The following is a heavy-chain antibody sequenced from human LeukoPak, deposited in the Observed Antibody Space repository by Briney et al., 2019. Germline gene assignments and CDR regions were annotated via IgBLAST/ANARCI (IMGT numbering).Heavy chain of an antibody. V-gene: IGHV3-23*01. CDR3: ARYCSSTSCYRSPDAFDI. Sequence: GGSLRLSCAASGFTFSSYAMSWVRQAPGKGLEWVPAISGSGGSTYYADSVKGRFTISRDNSKNTLYLQMNSLRAEDTAVYYCARYCSSTSCYRSPDAFDIWGQGTMVTVSS. CDR2: ISGSGGST. D-gene: IGHD2-2*01. J-gene: IGHJ3*02. CDR1: GFTFSSYA.